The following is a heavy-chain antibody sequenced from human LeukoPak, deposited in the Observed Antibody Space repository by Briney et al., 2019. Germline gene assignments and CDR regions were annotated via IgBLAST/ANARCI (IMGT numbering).Heavy chain of an antibody. V-gene: IGHV3-23*01. Sequence: GGSLRLSCAASGFTFSTSSMSWVRQTPGRGLEWVSLFSGSSGRTYYADSVKGRFTISRDNSKNTLYLHMNSLRAEDTAIYYCAKRYCSGGSCYHRYFDYWGQGTLVTVSS. CDR2: FSGSSGRT. CDR3: AKRYCSGGSCYHRYFDY. D-gene: IGHD2-15*01. CDR1: GFTFSTSS. J-gene: IGHJ4*02.